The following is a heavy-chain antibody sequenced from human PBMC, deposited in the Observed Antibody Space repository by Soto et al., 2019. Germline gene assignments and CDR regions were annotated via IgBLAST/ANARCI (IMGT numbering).Heavy chain of an antibody. CDR3: ARDETTRYYYGSGSYYKGPGYYYYGMDV. CDR2: IYYSGST. D-gene: IGHD3-10*01. CDR1: GGSISSGGYY. J-gene: IGHJ6*02. Sequence: SETLSLTCTVSGGSISSGGYYWSWIRQHPGKGLEWIGYIYYSGSTYYNPSLKSRVTISVDTSKNQFSLKLSSVTAADTAVYYCARDETTRYYYGSGSYYKGPGYYYYGMDVWGQGTTVTVSS. V-gene: IGHV4-31*03.